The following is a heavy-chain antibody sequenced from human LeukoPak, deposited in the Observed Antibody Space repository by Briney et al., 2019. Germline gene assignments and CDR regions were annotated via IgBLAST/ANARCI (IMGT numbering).Heavy chain of an antibody. CDR1: GGSISSYY. CDR2: IYYSGST. CDR3: ARDAGKMYYDFWTGYNWFDP. Sequence: SETLSLTCTVSGGSISSYYWSWIRQPPGKGLGWIGYIYYSGSTNYNPSLKSRVTMSVDTSKNQFSLKLRSVTAADTAVYYCARDAGKMYYDFWTGYNWFDPWGQGTLVTVSS. V-gene: IGHV4-59*12. J-gene: IGHJ5*02. D-gene: IGHD3-3*01.